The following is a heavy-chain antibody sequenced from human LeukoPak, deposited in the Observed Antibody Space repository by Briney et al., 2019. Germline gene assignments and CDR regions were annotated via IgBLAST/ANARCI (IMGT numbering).Heavy chain of an antibody. V-gene: IGHV3-9*01. J-gene: IGHJ6*02. Sequence: GGSLRLSCAASGFTFDDYAMHWVRQAPGKGLEWVSGISWNSGSIGYADSVKGRFTISRDNAKNSLYLQMNSLRAEDTALYYCAKDTAAGTHDYYYGMDAWGQGTTVTVS. D-gene: IGHD6-13*01. CDR3: AKDTAAGTHDYYYGMDA. CDR2: ISWNSGSI. CDR1: GFTFDDYA.